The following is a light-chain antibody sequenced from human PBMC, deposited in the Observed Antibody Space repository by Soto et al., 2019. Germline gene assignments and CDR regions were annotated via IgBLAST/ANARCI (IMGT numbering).Light chain of an antibody. CDR2: GAS. V-gene: IGKV3-20*01. J-gene: IGKJ5*01. CDR1: QSVSSY. Sequence: EIVLTQSPATLSLSPGERATLSCRASQSVSSYLACYQHKPGQSPRLLIYGASTRPIGIPDRFSGSGSGTDFTLTISRLEPEDFAVYYCQQYGSSLTFGQGTRLEIK. CDR3: QQYGSSLT.